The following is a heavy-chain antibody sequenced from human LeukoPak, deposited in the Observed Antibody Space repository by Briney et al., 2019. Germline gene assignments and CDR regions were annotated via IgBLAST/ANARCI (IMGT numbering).Heavy chain of an antibody. J-gene: IGHJ4*02. CDR3: ANNFDY. CDR1: GFTFSSYG. V-gene: IGHV3-33*08. CDR2: IWHDGSNK. Sequence: PGGSLRLSCAASGFTFSSYGMHWVRQAPGKGLEWVAVIWHDGSNKYYADSVKGRFTISRDNSKNTLYLEMNSLRAEDTAVYYCANNFDYWGQGTLATVSS.